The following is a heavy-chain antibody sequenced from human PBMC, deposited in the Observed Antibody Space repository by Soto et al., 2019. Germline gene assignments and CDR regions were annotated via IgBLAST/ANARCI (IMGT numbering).Heavy chain of an antibody. CDR1: GGSISSSSYY. D-gene: IGHD1-26*01. CDR3: ARLPGGVLWELLLSPTYFDY. CDR2: IYYSGST. J-gene: IGHJ4*02. Sequence: SETLSLTCTVSGGSISSSSYYWGWIRQPPGKGLEWIGSIYYSGSTYYNPSLKSRVTISVDTSKNQFSLKLSSVTAADTAVYYCARLPGGVLWELLLSPTYFDYWGQGTLVTVSS. V-gene: IGHV4-39*01.